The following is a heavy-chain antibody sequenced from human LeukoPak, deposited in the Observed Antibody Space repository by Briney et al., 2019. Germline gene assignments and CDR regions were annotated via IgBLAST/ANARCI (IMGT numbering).Heavy chain of an antibody. CDR1: GFTFSSYA. CDR2: ISSDGGGT. Sequence: GGSLRLSCAASGFTFSSYAMSWVRQAPGKGLEWVTSISSDGGGTHYADSVKGRFTISRDNSKDTLFLQASRLRVEDTAVYYCAKSQGYYFEYWGQGALVTVSS. CDR3: AKSQGYYFEY. J-gene: IGHJ4*02. V-gene: IGHV3-23*01.